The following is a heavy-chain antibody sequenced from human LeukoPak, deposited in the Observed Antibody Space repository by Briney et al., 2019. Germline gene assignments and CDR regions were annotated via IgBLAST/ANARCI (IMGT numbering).Heavy chain of an antibody. CDR3: ASYRPYYDFHEYFQH. V-gene: IGHV4-30-4*01. J-gene: IGHJ1*01. D-gene: IGHD3-3*01. CDR2: IYYSGST. CDR1: GGSVSSNNW. Sequence: SETLSLTCAVSGGSVSSNNWWSWIRQPPGKGLEWIGYIYYSGSTYYNPSLKSRVTISVDTSKNQFSLKLSSVTAADTAVYYCASYRPYYDFHEYFQHWGQGTLVTVSS.